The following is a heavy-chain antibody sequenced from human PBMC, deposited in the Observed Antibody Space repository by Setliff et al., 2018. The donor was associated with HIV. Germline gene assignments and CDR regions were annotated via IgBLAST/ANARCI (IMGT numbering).Heavy chain of an antibody. D-gene: IGHD2-2*01. CDR1: NYSISSGHY. CDR2: IYHVGRA. J-gene: IGHJ6*03. CDR3: VRGYCSSTTCYDDYYYMDV. Sequence: SETLSLTCTISNYSISSGHYWGWIRQSPGKGLEWIGNIYHVGRAFYSPSLESRVSISVDTSKNQFSLKLSSVTAADTAVYYCVRGYCSSTTCYDDYYYMDVWGKGSTVTVSS. V-gene: IGHV4-38-2*02.